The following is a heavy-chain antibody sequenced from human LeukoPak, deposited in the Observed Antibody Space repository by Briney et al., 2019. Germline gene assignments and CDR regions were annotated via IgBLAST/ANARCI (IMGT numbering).Heavy chain of an antibody. J-gene: IGHJ4*02. CDR3: ARSEWELLYYFDY. Sequence: PGGSLRLSCAASGFTFSDYWMSWVRQAPGKGLEWVANVKKDGSEKYYVDSVKGRFTISGDNAKNSLYLQMNSLRAEDTAVYYCARSEWELLYYFDYWGQGTLVTVSS. V-gene: IGHV3-7*01. D-gene: IGHD3-10*01. CDR2: VKKDGSEK. CDR1: GFTFSDYW.